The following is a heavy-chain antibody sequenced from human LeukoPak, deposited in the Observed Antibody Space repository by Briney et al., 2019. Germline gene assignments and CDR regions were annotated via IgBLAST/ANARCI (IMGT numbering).Heavy chain of an antibody. V-gene: IGHV1-69*04. CDR1: GGTFSSYA. J-gene: IGHJ4*02. D-gene: IGHD6-13*01. CDR2: IIPILGIA. Sequence: SVKVSCKASGGTFSSYAISWVRQAPGQGLEWMGRIIPILGIANYAQKFQGRVTITADKSTSTAHMELSSLRSEDTAVYYCARGPRRVSTYLFDYWGQGTLVTVSS. CDR3: ARGPRRVSTYLFDY.